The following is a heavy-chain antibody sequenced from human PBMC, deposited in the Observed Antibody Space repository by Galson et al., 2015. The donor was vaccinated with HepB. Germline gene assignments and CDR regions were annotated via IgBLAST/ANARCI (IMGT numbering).Heavy chain of an antibody. D-gene: IGHD1-26*01. CDR2: IYSGGST. V-gene: IGHV3-66*02. CDR1: GFTVSSNY. J-gene: IGHJ4*02. Sequence: SLRLSCAASGFTVSSNYMSWVRQAPGKGLEWVSVIYSGGSTYYADSVKGRFTISRDNSKNTLYLQMNSLRAEDTAVYYCARDPGEWELLGDYWGQGTLVTVSS. CDR3: ARDPGEWELLGDY.